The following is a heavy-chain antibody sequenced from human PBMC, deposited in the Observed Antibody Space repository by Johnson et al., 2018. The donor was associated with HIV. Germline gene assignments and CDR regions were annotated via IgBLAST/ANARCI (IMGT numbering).Heavy chain of an antibody. V-gene: IGHV3-30*04. Sequence: QVQLVESGGDLIQPGGSLRLSCAASGFTFSSYAFHWVRQAPAKGLEWVAVISYDGSNEYYADSVKGRFTISRDNSKNTLSLQMNSLRAEDTAVYYCAKDTVWSSGYYGGAFDIWGQGTMVTVSS. J-gene: IGHJ3*02. CDR3: AKDTVWSSGYYGGAFDI. CDR1: GFTFSSYA. D-gene: IGHD3-22*01. CDR2: ISYDGSNE.